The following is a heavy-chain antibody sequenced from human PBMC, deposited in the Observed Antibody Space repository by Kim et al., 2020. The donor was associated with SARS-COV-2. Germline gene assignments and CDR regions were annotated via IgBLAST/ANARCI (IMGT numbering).Heavy chain of an antibody. J-gene: IGHJ4*02. CDR1: GYTFTGYY. V-gene: IGHV1-2*02. CDR3: AREAKAEYYFDY. CDR2: INPNSGGT. Sequence: ASVKVSCKASGYTFTGYYMHWVRQAPGQGLEWMGWINPNSGGTNYAQKFQGRVTMTRDTSISTAYMELSRLRSDDTAVYYCAREAKAEYYFDYWGQGTLVTVSS.